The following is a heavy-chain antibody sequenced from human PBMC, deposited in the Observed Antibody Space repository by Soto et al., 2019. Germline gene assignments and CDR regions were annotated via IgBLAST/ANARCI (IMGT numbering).Heavy chain of an antibody. CDR1: GYTFTGYY. Sequence: QVQLVQSGAEVKKPGASVKVSCKASGYTFTGYYMHWVRQAPGQGLEWMGWINPNSGDTNYAQKFQGWVTMTRDTSISTAYMELSRLRSDDTAVYYCARGASPIAVAAPLYYYYYGMDVWGQGTTVTVSS. CDR3: ARGASPIAVAAPLYYYYYGMDV. V-gene: IGHV1-2*04. J-gene: IGHJ6*02. D-gene: IGHD6-19*01. CDR2: INPNSGDT.